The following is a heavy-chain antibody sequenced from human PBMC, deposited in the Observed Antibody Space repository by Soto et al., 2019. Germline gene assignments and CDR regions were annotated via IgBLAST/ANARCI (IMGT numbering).Heavy chain of an antibody. D-gene: IGHD3-3*01. Sequence: QVQLVQSGAEVKKPGASVKVSCKVSGYTLTELSLHWVRQAPGKGLEWMGGFDPEDGETIYAQQFQGRVTMTEDTATDTAYMELSSLRSEDTAVYYCTTGQRPLRFLEWLSRYYFDYWGQGTLVTVSS. V-gene: IGHV1-24*01. CDR1: GYTLTELS. CDR3: TTGQRPLRFLEWLSRYYFDY. J-gene: IGHJ4*02. CDR2: FDPEDGET.